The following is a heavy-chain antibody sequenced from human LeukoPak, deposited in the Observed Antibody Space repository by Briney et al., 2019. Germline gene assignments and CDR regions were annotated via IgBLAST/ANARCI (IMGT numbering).Heavy chain of an antibody. J-gene: IGHJ1*01. D-gene: IGHD2-15*01. CDR1: GFTLTTYA. V-gene: IGHV3-30-3*01. CDR2: ISYDGTYK. CDR3: ARIVEVVAATQGEYFQH. Sequence: PGGSLRLSCAASGFTLTTYAIHWVRQAPGKGLEWVAAISYDGTYKHYADSVKGRFTISRDNSKNTVYLQMNSLTAEDTAVYYCARIVEVVAATQGEYFQHWGQGTLVTVSS.